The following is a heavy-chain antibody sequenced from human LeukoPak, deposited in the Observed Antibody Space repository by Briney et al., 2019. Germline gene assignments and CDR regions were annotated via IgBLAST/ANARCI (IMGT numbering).Heavy chain of an antibody. CDR2: INHRGST. CDR3: ATYSTGFDI. Sequence: SETLSLTYAVYGGSFSDYYWTWIRQPPGKGLEWIGEINHRGSTHHNPSLKSRVIISVDTSKKQFSLKLSSVTAADTAVYYCATYSTGFDIWGQGTVVTVSS. J-gene: IGHJ3*02. D-gene: IGHD6-19*01. V-gene: IGHV4-34*01. CDR1: GGSFSDYY.